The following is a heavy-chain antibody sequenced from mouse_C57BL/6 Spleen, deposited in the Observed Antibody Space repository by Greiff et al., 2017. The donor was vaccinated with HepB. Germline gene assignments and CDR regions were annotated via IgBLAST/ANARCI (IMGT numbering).Heavy chain of an antibody. Sequence: EVQLQQSGPELVKPGASVKISCKASGYTFTDYYMNWVKQSHGKSLEWIGDINPNNGGTSYNQKFKGKATLTVDKSSSTAYMELRSLTSEDSAVYYCANYYGSSYVRGYFDVWGTGTTVTVSS. V-gene: IGHV1-26*01. J-gene: IGHJ1*03. CDR1: GYTFTDYY. D-gene: IGHD1-1*01. CDR2: INPNNGGT. CDR3: ANYYGSSYVRGYFDV.